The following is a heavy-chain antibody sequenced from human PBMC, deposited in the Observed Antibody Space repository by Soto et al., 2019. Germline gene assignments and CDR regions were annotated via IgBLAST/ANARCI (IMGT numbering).Heavy chain of an antibody. Sequence: QVQLVESGGGVVQPGRSLRLSCAASGFTFSSYAMHWVRQAPGKGLEWVAVISYDGSNKYYADSVKGRFTISRDNSKNTLYQQMNSLTAEDTAVYYCARHLDYWGQGTLVTVSS. V-gene: IGHV3-30-3*01. CDR3: ARHLDY. CDR2: ISYDGSNK. CDR1: GFTFSSYA. J-gene: IGHJ4*02.